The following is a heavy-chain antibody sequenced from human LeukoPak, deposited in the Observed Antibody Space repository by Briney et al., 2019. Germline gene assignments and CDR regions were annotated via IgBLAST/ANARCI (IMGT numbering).Heavy chain of an antibody. CDR1: GFTFSDYY. CDR3: AKVRTYFYHGLDV. Sequence: PGGSLRLSCAASGFTFSDYYMSWIRQAPGKGLEWVSYISSSGSTIYYADSVKGRFTISRDNAKNSLYLQVNSLRAEDTAVYYCAKVRTYFYHGLDVWGQGTTVTVSS. V-gene: IGHV3-11*01. J-gene: IGHJ6*02. D-gene: IGHD1-14*01. CDR2: ISSSGSTI.